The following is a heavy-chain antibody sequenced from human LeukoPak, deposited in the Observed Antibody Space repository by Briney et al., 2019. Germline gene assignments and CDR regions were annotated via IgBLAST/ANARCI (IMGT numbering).Heavy chain of an antibody. CDR2: ISAYNGNT. CDR1: GHTFTSYG. V-gene: IGHV1-18*01. J-gene: IGHJ6*02. CDR3: ATAPPYYYDSSGYYPYYYYGMDV. D-gene: IGHD3-22*01. Sequence: ASVKVSCKASGHTFTSYGISWVRQAPGQGLEWMGWISAYNGNTNYAQKLQGRVTMTTDTSTSTAYMELRSLRSDDTAVYYCATAPPYYYDSSGYYPYYYYGMDVWGQGTTVTVSS.